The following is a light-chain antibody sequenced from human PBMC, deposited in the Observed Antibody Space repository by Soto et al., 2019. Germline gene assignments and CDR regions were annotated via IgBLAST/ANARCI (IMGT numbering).Light chain of an antibody. V-gene: IGLV2-14*02. CDR2: DAT. CDR3: CSYTSSTADV. J-gene: IGLJ1*01. CDR1: SSDVGSYNL. Sequence: QSVLTQPASVSGSPGQSITISCTGTSSDVGSYNLVSWYQHHPGKAPKVIIYDATKRPSGASHRFSASRSGNTASLTISGLQPEDEADYYCCSYTSSTADVFGTGTKVTVL.